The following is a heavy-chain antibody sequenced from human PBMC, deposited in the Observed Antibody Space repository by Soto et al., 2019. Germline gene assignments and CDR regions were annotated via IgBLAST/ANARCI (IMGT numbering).Heavy chain of an antibody. CDR3: ASGVFRSVVYIDF. CDR1: GASISTRGYT. CDR2: IYPSGAT. V-gene: IGHV4-30-2*06. J-gene: IGHJ6*03. D-gene: IGHD3-10*01. Sequence: PSETLSLTCAISGASISTRGYTLTWIRQSPGKGLEWIGYIYPSGATNYKPSLKSRVTISLEPSRNRFSLTVNSAASSDTAVDYCASGVFRSVVYIDFWGPGTTVTVSS.